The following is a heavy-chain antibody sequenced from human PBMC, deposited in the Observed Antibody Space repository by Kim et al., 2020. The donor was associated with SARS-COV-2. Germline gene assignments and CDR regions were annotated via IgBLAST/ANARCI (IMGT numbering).Heavy chain of an antibody. CDR1: GGTFSSYA. CDR3: ARGNMGIAAAGTENIYYYGMDV. J-gene: IGHJ6*02. Sequence: SVKVSCKASGGTFSSYAISWVRQAPGQGLEWMGGIIPIFGTANYAQKFQGRVTITADESTSTAYMELSSLRSEDTAVYYCARGNMGIAAAGTENIYYYGMDVWGQGTTVTVSS. D-gene: IGHD6-13*01. CDR2: IIPIFGTA. V-gene: IGHV1-69*13.